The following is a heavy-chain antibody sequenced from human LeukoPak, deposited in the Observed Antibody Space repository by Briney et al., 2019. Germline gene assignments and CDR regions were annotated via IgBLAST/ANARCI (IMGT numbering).Heavy chain of an antibody. Sequence: SVKVSCKASGGTFSSYAISWVRQAPGQGLEWMGGIVPIFGTANYAQKFQGRVTITADESTSTAYMELSSLRSEDTAVYYCARDLCYCSSTSCCSGWFDPWGQGTLVTVSS. D-gene: IGHD2-2*01. V-gene: IGHV1-69*01. CDR1: GGTFSSYA. CDR3: ARDLCYCSSTSCCSGWFDP. CDR2: IVPIFGTA. J-gene: IGHJ5*02.